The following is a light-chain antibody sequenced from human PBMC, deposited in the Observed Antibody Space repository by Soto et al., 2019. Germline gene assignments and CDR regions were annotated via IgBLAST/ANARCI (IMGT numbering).Light chain of an antibody. J-gene: IGKJ1*01. CDR2: GAS. CDR3: QQYTNWPPWT. Sequence: EIVMTQCPATLSVSPGERATLSCRASQSLSTNLAWYQQKPGQSPRLLIYGASTRATGVPARFSGSGSGTEFTLTISSLQSEDFAVYYCQQYTNWPPWTFGQGTKVVIK. CDR1: QSLSTN. V-gene: IGKV3-15*01.